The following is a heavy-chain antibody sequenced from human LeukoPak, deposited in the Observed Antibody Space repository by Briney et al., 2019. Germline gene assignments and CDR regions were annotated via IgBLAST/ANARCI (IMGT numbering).Heavy chain of an antibody. D-gene: IGHD3-22*01. Sequence: SVKVSCKASGGTFSSYAISWVRQVPGQGLEWMGGIIPIFGTANYAQKFQGRVTITTDESTSTAYMELSSLRSEDTAVYYCARVVYYYDSSGYYGALDYWGQGTLVTVSS. CDR3: ARVVYYYDSSGYYGALDY. CDR1: GGTFSSYA. CDR2: IIPIFGTA. J-gene: IGHJ4*02. V-gene: IGHV1-69*05.